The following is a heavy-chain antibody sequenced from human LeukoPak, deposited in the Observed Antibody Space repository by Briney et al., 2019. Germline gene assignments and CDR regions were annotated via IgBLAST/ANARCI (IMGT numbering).Heavy chain of an antibody. J-gene: IGHJ3*02. V-gene: IGHV3-66*01. Sequence: PGGSLRLSCAASGFTVSSNYMSWVRQAPGKGLKWVSVIYSGGSTYYADSVKGRFTISRDNSKNTLYLQMNSLRAEDTAVYYCASLLYGSALTCAFDIWGQGTMVTVSS. CDR3: ASLLYGSALTCAFDI. CDR2: IYSGGST. D-gene: IGHD3-10*01. CDR1: GFTVSSNY.